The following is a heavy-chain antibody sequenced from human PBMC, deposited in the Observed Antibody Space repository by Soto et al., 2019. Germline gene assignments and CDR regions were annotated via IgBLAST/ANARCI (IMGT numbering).Heavy chain of an antibody. V-gene: IGHV3-72*01. CDR2: TRNRAQRYIT. CDR1: GFVFSDHY. Sequence: EVQLVESGGGLVQPGGSLRLSCPVSGFVFSDHYMDWVRQAPGKGLEWVGRTRNRAQRYITEYAAFVKGRFTISRDDSKNLLYLQMSSLKTEDTAMYYCVRWQQGADDYWGQGTLVTVSS. CDR3: VRWQQGADDY. D-gene: IGHD5-12*01. J-gene: IGHJ4*02.